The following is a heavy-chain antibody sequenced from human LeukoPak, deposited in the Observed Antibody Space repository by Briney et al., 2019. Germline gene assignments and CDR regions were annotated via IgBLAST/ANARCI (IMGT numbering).Heavy chain of an antibody. Sequence: GRSLRLSCAASGFTFDDYAMHWVRQAPGKGLEWVSGISWNSGSIGYADSVKGRFIISRDNAKNSLYLQMNSLRAEDTALYYCAKGQEAALFDYWGQGTLVTVSS. D-gene: IGHD2-15*01. CDR1: GFTFDDYA. V-gene: IGHV3-9*01. CDR2: ISWNSGSI. CDR3: AKGQEAALFDY. J-gene: IGHJ4*02.